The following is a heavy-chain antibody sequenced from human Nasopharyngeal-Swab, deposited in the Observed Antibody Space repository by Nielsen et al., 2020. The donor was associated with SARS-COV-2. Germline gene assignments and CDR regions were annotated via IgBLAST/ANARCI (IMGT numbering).Heavy chain of an antibody. Sequence: GESLKISCAASGFTFSDYYMSWIRQAPGKGLEWVSYISSSGSTIYSADSVKGRFTISRDNAKNSLYLQMNSLRAEDTAVYYCARDGRTYCSSTSCDNRTHYYYGMDVWGQGTTVTVSS. CDR2: ISSSGSTI. CDR3: ARDGRTYCSSTSCDNRTHYYYGMDV. J-gene: IGHJ6*02. V-gene: IGHV3-11*04. CDR1: GFTFSDYY. D-gene: IGHD2-2*02.